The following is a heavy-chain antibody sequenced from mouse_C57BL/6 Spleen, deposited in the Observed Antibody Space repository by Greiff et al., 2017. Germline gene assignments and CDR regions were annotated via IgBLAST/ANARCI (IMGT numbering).Heavy chain of an antibody. CDR2: IRLKSDYYAT. D-gene: IGHD2-4*01. V-gene: IGHV6-3*01. Sequence: DVKLQESGGGLVQPGGSMKLSCVASGFTFSNYWMNWVRQSPEKGLAWVAQIRLKSDYYATHYAESVKGRFTSSRDDSKSSVYLQMNNLRAEDTGIYYCTELRPFAYWGQGTLVTVSA. J-gene: IGHJ3*01. CDR3: TELRPFAY. CDR1: GFTFSNYW.